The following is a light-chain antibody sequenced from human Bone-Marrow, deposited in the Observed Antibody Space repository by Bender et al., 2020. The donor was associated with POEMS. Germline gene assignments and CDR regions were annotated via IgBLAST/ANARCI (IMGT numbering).Light chain of an antibody. CDR1: RSDVGGYRY. J-gene: IGLJ1*01. CDR2: DVD. CDR3: CSYAGSSYV. V-gene: IGLV2-14*01. Sequence: QSALTQPASVSASPGQTITLSCTGTRSDVGGYRYVSWYQQHPGKVPKLIIYDVDHRPSGISSRFSGSKSGNTASLTISGLQAEDEADYYCCSYAGSSYVFGTGTKVTVL.